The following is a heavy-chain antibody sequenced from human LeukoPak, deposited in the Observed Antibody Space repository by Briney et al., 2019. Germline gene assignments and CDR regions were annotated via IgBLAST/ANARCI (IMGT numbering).Heavy chain of an antibody. CDR2: INHSGST. CDR3: ARGGYYYDSSGYIDY. CDR1: GGSFGGYY. V-gene: IGHV4-34*01. D-gene: IGHD3-22*01. Sequence: SETLSLTCAVYGGSFGGYYWSWIRQPPGKGLEWIGEINHSGSTNYNPSLKSRVTISVDTSKNQFSLKLSSVTAADTAVYYCARGGYYYDSSGYIDYWGQGTLVTVSS. J-gene: IGHJ4*02.